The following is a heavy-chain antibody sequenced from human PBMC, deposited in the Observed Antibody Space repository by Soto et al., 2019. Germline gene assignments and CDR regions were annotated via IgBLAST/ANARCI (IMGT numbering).Heavy chain of an antibody. CDR1: GFTFSSYG. D-gene: IGHD3-9*01. V-gene: IGHV3-30*18. J-gene: IGHJ5*02. CDR2: ISYDGSNK. CDR3: AKGPLFDWLLCWFDP. Sequence: GGPLRLSCAASGFTFSSYGMHWVRQAPGKGLEWVAVISYDGSNKYYADSVKGRFTISRDNSKNTLYLQMNSLRAEDTAVYYCAKGPLFDWLLCWFDPWGQGTLVTVSS.